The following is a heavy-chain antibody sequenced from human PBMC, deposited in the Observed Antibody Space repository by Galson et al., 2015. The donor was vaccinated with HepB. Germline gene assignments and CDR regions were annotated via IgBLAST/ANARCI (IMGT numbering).Heavy chain of an antibody. V-gene: IGHV3-33*01. Sequence: YQRLTCAASEFTFSHYGIHWVPQAPVKGLERVAVIWYDGSNKYYADTVKGRFTISRDNSKNTLYLQMNSLRAEDTAVYYCARSRGHCSGGSCYDAPRGAYYFDYWGQGTLVTVSS. D-gene: IGHD2-15*01. J-gene: IGHJ4*02. CDR1: EFTFSHYG. CDR2: IWYDGSNK. CDR3: ARSRGHCSGGSCYDAPRGAYYFDY.